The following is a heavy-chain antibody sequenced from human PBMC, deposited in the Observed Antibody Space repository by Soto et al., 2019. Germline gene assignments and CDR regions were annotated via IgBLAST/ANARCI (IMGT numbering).Heavy chain of an antibody. V-gene: IGHV4-31*03. CDR2: IYYSGST. CDR1: GGSISSGGYY. D-gene: IGHD2-15*01. CDR3: ARMVVAAYYYYYYMDV. J-gene: IGHJ6*03. Sequence: SETLSLTCTVSGGSISSGGYYWSWIRQHPGKGLEWIGYIYYSGSTYYNPSLKSRVTISVDTSKNQFSLKLSSVTAADTAVYYCARMVVAAYYYYYYMDVWGKGTTVTVSS.